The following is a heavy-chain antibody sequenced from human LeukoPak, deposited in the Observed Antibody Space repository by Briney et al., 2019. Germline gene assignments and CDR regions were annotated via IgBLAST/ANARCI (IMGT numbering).Heavy chain of an antibody. CDR2: ISSSGSTI. V-gene: IGHV3-11*01. CDR1: GFTFSDYY. J-gene: IGHJ4*02. CDR3: ARDRDDYVWGSYRPLGY. Sequence: GSLRLSCAASGFTFSDYYMSWIRQAPGKGLEWVSYISSSGSTIYYADSVKGRFTNSRDNAKNSLYLQMNSLRAEDTAVYYCARDRDDYVWGSYRPLGYWGQGTLVTVSS. D-gene: IGHD3-16*02.